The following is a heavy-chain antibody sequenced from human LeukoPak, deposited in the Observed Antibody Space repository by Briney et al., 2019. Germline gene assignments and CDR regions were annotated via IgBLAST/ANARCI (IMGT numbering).Heavy chain of an antibody. J-gene: IGHJ4*02. D-gene: IGHD4-17*01. CDR2: IYSGGST. Sequence: GGSLRLSCAASGFTFSSYAMHWVRQAPGKGLEWVSVIYSGGSTYYADSVKGRFTISRDNSKNTLYLQMNSLRAEDTAVYYCAREGVTRGLYYFDYWGQGALVTVSS. CDR3: AREGVTRGLYYFDY. CDR1: GFTFSSYA. V-gene: IGHV3-66*01.